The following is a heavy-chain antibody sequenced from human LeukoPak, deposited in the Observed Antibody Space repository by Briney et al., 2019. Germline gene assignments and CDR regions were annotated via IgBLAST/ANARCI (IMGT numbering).Heavy chain of an antibody. CDR2: IRYDGSNK. D-gene: IGHD3-16*01. J-gene: IGHJ4*02. V-gene: IGHV3-30*02. CDR3: TTDPHYYDYVWGSWLFDY. CDR1: GFTFSSYG. Sequence: GGSLRLSCAASGFTFSSYGMHWVRQAPGKGLEWVAFIRYDGSNKYYADSVKGRFTISRDNSKNTLYLQMNSLRAEDTAVYYCTTDPHYYDYVWGSWLFDYWGQGTLVTVSS.